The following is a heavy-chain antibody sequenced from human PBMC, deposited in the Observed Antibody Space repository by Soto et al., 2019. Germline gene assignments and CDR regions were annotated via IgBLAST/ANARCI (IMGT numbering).Heavy chain of an antibody. CDR3: ARAVGVEVAGDASDI. CDR1: GFTFENHG. D-gene: IGHD5-12*01. V-gene: IGHV3-20*04. CDR2: INWSGSST. Sequence: EVQLVESGGGVVRPGGSLRLSCAASGFTFENHGMTWVRQVPGKGLEWVAEINWSGSSTSYADSVKGRFTISRDNAKNSLYLQMNSLRAEDTALYFCARAVGVEVAGDASDIWVQGTMVTVSS. J-gene: IGHJ3*02.